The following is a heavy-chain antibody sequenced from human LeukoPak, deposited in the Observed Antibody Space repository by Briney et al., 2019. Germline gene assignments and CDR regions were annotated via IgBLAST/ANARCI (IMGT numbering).Heavy chain of an antibody. CDR1: GFTFDDYA. J-gene: IGHJ4*02. D-gene: IGHD5-18*01. Sequence: PGGSLRLSCAASGFTFDDYAMHWVRQAPGKGLDWVAFIRYDGSSKYYADSVRGRFTFSRDNSKNTLSLQMNSLRAEDTAVYYCAKGYSYGLDYWGQGTLVTVSS. CDR3: AKGYSYGLDY. V-gene: IGHV3-30*02. CDR2: IRYDGSSK.